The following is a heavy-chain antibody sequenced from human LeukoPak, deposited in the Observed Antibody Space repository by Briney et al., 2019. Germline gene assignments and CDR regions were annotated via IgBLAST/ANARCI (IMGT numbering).Heavy chain of an antibody. CDR2: SYHSGST. D-gene: IGHD2/OR15-2a*01. J-gene: IGHJ3*02. CDR1: GGSITSSKW. V-gene: IGHV4-4*02. Sequence: SETLSLTCAVSGGSITSSKWWTWVRQPPGKWLEWIGESYHSGSTNYNPSLKSRVTISVDKSKKQFSLKLSSVTAADTAVYYCARLSPDGFDIWGQGTMVTVFS. CDR3: ARLSPDGFDI.